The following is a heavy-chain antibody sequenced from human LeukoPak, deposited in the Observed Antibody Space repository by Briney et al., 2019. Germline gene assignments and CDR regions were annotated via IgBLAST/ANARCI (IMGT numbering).Heavy chain of an antibody. V-gene: IGHV4-59*01. D-gene: IGHD2-15*01. CDR2: IYYSGST. CDR3: ARGYCSGGSCYWVY. J-gene: IGHJ4*02. CDR1: GGSISSYY. Sequence: PSETPSLTCTVSGGSISSYYWSWIRQPPGKGLEWIGYIYYSGSTNYNPSLKSRVTISVDTSKSQFSLKLSSVTAADTAVYYCARGYCSGGSCYWVYWGQGTLVTVSS.